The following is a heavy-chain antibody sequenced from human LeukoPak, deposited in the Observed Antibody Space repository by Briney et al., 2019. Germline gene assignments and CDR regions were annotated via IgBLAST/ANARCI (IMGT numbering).Heavy chain of an antibody. V-gene: IGHV4-30-2*01. J-gene: IGHJ4*02. Sequence: PSQTLSLTCTVSGGSISSGDYYWSWIRQPPGKGLEWIGYIYHSGSTYYNPSLKSRVTISVDRSKNQFSLKLSSVTAADTAVYYCARDSAEQWLVLDYWGQGTLVTVSS. D-gene: IGHD6-19*01. CDR1: GGSISSGDYY. CDR3: ARDSAEQWLVLDY. CDR2: IYHSGST.